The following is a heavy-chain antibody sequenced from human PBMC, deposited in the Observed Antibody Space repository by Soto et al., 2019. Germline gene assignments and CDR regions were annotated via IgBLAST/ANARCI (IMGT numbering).Heavy chain of an antibody. V-gene: IGHV3-21*01. CDR1: GFTFSSYS. CDR3: ARDPAIWQQLAWGVISRYFDY. Sequence: GGSLRLSCAASGFTFSSYSMNWVRQAPGKGLEWVSSISSSSSYIYYADSVKGRFTISRDNAKNSLYLQMNSLRAEDTAVYYCARDPAIWQQLAWGVISRYFDYWGQGTLVTVSS. J-gene: IGHJ4*02. CDR2: ISSSSSYI. D-gene: IGHD6-13*01.